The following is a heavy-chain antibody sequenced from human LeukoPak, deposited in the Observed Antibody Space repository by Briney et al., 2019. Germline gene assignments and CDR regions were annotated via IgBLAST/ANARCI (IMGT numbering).Heavy chain of an antibody. CDR1: GYTFTSYA. CDR3: ARAYYDFWSGYYNRQYNWFDP. D-gene: IGHD3-3*01. V-gene: IGHV7-4-1*02. CDR2: INTNTGNP. J-gene: IGHJ5*02. Sequence: ASVKVSCKASGYTFTSYAMNWVRQAPGQGLEWMGWINTNTGNPTYAQGFTGRFVFSLDTSVSTAYLQISSLKAEDTAVYYCARAYYDFWSGYYNRQYNWFDPWGQGTLVTVSS.